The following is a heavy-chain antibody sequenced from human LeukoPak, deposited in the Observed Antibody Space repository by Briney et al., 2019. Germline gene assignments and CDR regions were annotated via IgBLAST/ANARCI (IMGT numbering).Heavy chain of an antibody. D-gene: IGHD3-22*01. CDR2: IIPILGIA. J-gene: IGHJ3*02. CDR3: ARDLTMIVVVINGAFDI. V-gene: IGHV1-69*04. CDR1: GGTFSSYA. Sequence: SVKVSCKASGGTFSSYAISWVRQAPGQGLEWMGRIIPILGIANYAQKFQGRVTITADKSTSTAYMELSSLRSEDTAVYYCARDLTMIVVVINGAFDIWGQGTMVTVSS.